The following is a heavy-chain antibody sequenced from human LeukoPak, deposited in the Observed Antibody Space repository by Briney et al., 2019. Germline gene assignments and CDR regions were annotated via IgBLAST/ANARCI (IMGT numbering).Heavy chain of an antibody. CDR1: GYTFTGYY. V-gene: IGHV1-2*02. CDR3: ARDSVGVRYCSGGSCFDY. CDR2: INPNSGGT. J-gene: IGHJ4*02. D-gene: IGHD2-15*01. Sequence: ASVKVSCKASGYTFTGYYMHWVRQAPGQGLEWMGWINPNSGGTNYAQKFQGRVTMTRDTSISTAYMELSRLRSDDTAVYYCARDSVGVRYCSGGSCFDYWGQGTLVTVSS.